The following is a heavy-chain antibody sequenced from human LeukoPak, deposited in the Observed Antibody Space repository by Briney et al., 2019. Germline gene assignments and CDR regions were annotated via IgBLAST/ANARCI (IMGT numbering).Heavy chain of an antibody. V-gene: IGHV3-21*01. D-gene: IGHD3-3*01. Sequence: GGSLRLSCAASGFTFSSYSMNWVRQAPGKGLEWVSSISSSSSHIDYADSVKGRFTISRDNAKNSLYLQMNSLRAEDTAVYYCAREGAYDFWSGSRLDAIDIWGQGTMVTVSS. J-gene: IGHJ3*02. CDR3: AREGAYDFWSGSRLDAIDI. CDR2: ISSSSSHI. CDR1: GFTFSSYS.